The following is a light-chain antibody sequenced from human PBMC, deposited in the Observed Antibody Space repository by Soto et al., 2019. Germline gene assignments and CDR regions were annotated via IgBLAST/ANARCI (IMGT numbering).Light chain of an antibody. J-gene: IGKJ5*01. CDR1: QSVTSY. CDR2: DVS. Sequence: EIVLTQSQATLSFSPSQRAHLXGRASQSVTSYLAWYQQKPGQAPRLLIYDVSNRASGIPARFSGSGSETDFTLTISSLEPEDFAVYYCQQRSDWPLTFGQGTRLEIK. CDR3: QQRSDWPLT. V-gene: IGKV3-11*01.